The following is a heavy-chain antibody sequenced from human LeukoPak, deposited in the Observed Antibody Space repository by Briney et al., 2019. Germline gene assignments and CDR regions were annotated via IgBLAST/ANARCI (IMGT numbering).Heavy chain of an antibody. CDR2: IYYSGST. CDR1: GGSISSGGYS. CDR3: ARELDY. Sequence: PSETLSLTCTVSGGSISSGGYSWSWIRQHPGKGLEWIGYIYYSGSTNYNPSLKSRVTISVDTSKNQFSLKLSSVTAADTAVYYCARELDYWGQGTLVTVSS. V-gene: IGHV4-61*08. J-gene: IGHJ4*02.